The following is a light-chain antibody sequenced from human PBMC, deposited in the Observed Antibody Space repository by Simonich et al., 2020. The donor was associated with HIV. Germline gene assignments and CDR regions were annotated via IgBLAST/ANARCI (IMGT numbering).Light chain of an antibody. CDR2: RNN. CDR1: SSNIGSNT. Sequence: QSVLTQPPSASGTPGQRVTISCSGSSSNIGSNTVNWSPQLPGTAPKPLVYRNNQRPAGVPDRFSGSKSGTSASLAISGLQSEDEADYYCAAWDDSLNGLIFGGGTKLTVL. J-gene: IGLJ2*01. V-gene: IGLV1-44*01. CDR3: AAWDDSLNGLI.